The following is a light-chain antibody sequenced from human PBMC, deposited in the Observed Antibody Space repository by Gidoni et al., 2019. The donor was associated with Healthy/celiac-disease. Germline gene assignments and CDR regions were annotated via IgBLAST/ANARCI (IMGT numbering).Light chain of an antibody. CDR3: QQYNSYSLT. CDR2: KAS. Sequence: DIQMTHTPYTLSASVGYRVTITCRASQSISSWLAWYQQKPGKAPKLLISKASSLQSGVPSTFSGSGSGTEVTLTISSLQPDDFATYYCQQYNSYSLTFGGGTKVEIK. V-gene: IGKV1-5*03. CDR1: QSISSW. J-gene: IGKJ4*01.